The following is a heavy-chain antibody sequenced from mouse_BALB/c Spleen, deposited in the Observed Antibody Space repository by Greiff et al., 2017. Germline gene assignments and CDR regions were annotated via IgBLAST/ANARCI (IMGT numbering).Heavy chain of an antibody. CDR1: GYTFTDYN. Sequence: EVQLQQSGPELVKPGASVKISCKASGYTFTDYNMHWVKQSHGKSLEWIGYIYPYNGGTGYNQKFKSKATLTVDNSSSTAYMELRSLTSEDSAVYYCAAGDTTAYYAMDYWGQGTSVTVSS. D-gene: IGHD1-2*01. V-gene: IGHV1S29*02. CDR3: AAGDTTAYYAMDY. CDR2: IYPYNGGT. J-gene: IGHJ4*01.